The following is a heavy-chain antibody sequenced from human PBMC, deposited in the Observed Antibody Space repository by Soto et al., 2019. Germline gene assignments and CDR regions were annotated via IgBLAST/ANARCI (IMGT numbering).Heavy chain of an antibody. D-gene: IGHD2-15*01. CDR3: ATDNFDY. J-gene: IGHJ4*02. Sequence: QLQLQESGPGLVKPSETLSLTCTVSSGSISSSGYYWGWIRQPPGKGLEWIGSIYYTGTTYYSPSHKSRVTISVDTSKNHFSLRLSSVTAADTAVYYCATDNFDYWGQGTLVTVSS. CDR1: SGSISSSGYY. CDR2: IYYTGTT. V-gene: IGHV4-39*02.